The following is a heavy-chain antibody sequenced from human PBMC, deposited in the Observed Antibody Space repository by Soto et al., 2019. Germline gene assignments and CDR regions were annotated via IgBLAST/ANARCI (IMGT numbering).Heavy chain of an antibody. V-gene: IGHV1-69*02. J-gene: IGHJ4*02. D-gene: IGHD2-21*01. CDR2: FIPILDMA. CDR1: GGTLNTYT. Sequence: QVQVVQSGAEVKKPESSVKVSCKPSGGTLNTYTVNWVRLAPGHGLEWMGRFIPILDMANYAQKFQDRVTITADRSTFTAYMELNSLTSDDTAVYYCAITYCRDNSCPRDFDFWGPGTRVTVSS. CDR3: AITYCRDNSCPRDFDF.